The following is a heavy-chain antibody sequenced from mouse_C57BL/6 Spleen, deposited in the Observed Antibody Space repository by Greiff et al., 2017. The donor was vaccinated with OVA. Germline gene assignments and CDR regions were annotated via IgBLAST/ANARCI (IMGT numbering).Heavy chain of an antibody. CDR3: ARARSRAGYAMDD. CDR2: IYPGSGST. D-gene: IGHD1-1*01. J-gene: IGHJ4*01. CDR1: GYTFTSYW. V-gene: IGHV1-55*01. Sequence: QVQLQQPGAELVKPGASVKLSCKASGYTFTSYWITWVKQRPGQGLEWIGDIYPGSGSTNYNEKFKSKATLTVDTASSTAYMQLSSRTSEDSAVDDCARARSRAGYAMDDWGQGTSVTVSS.